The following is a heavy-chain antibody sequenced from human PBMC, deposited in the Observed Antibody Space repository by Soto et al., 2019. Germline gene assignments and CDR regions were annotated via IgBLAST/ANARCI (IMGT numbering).Heavy chain of an antibody. CDR3: AKDRTGIAVAGKICPLGY. CDR1: GFTFSSYG. D-gene: IGHD6-19*01. CDR2: ISYDGSNK. Sequence: QVQLVESGGGVVQPGRSLRLSCAASGFTFSSYGMHWVRQAPGKGLEWVAVISYDGSNKYYADSVKGRFTISRDNSKNTLYLQMNSLRAEDTAVYYCAKDRTGIAVAGKICPLGYWGQGTLVTVSS. J-gene: IGHJ4*02. V-gene: IGHV3-30*18.